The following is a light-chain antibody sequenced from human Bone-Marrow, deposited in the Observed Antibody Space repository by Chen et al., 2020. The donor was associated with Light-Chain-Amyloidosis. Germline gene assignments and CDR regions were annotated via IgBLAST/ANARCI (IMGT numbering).Light chain of an antibody. CDR2: NDI. V-gene: IGLV1-47*01. J-gene: IGLJ1*01. CDR1: NSNVGTDN. CDR3: AAWDASLRGYV. Sequence: QSVLTQPPSASGNPGQRVTLSCSGSNSNVGTDNVYWYQQLPATAPTLLIYNDIQRHSGVPDRISGSKSGTSAFRAISGLRSEDEAVYYGAAWDASLRGYVFGAGTKVTVL.